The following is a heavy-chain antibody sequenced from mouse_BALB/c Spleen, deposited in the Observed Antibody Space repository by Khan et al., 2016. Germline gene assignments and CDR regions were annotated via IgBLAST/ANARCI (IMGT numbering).Heavy chain of an antibody. J-gene: IGHJ2*01. V-gene: IGHV3-2*02. Sequence: EVQLQESGPGLVKPSQSLSLTCPVTGYSITSGYGWNWIRQFPGNKLEWMGYISYSGRTNYNPSLKSRIPITRDTSKNQFFLQLNAVTTDDTATYYCARTARIKYWGQGTTLTVSS. CDR2: ISYSGRT. D-gene: IGHD1-2*01. CDR3: ARTARIKY. CDR1: GYSITSGYG.